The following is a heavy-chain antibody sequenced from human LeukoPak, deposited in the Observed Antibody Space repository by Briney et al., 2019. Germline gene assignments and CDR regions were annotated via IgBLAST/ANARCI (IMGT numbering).Heavy chain of an antibody. D-gene: IGHD2-2*01. J-gene: IGHJ4*02. CDR1: GGSISSSSYY. Sequence: SETLSLTCTVSGGSISSSSYYWGWIRQPPGKGLEWIGSIYYSGSTYYNPSLKSRVTISVDTSKNQFSLKLSSVTAADTAVYYCARVADIVVVPAALDYWGQGTLVTVSS. CDR2: IYYSGST. CDR3: ARVADIVVVPAALDY. V-gene: IGHV4-39*07.